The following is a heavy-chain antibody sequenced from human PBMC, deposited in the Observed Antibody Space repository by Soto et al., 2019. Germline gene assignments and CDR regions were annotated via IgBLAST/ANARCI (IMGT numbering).Heavy chain of an antibody. Sequence: GGSLRLSCAASGFTFSSYSMNWVRQAPGKGLEWVSSISSSSSYIYYADSVKGRFTISRDNAKNSLYLQMNSLRAEDTAVYYCAKRRLSRSSTNYYYYYMDVWGKGTTVTVSS. CDR2: ISSSSSYI. J-gene: IGHJ6*03. CDR3: AKRRLSRSSTNYYYYYMDV. V-gene: IGHV3-21*01. CDR1: GFTFSSYS. D-gene: IGHD2-2*01.